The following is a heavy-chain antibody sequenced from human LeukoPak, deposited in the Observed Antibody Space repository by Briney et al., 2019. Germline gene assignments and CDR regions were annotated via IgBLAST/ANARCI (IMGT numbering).Heavy chain of an antibody. CDR2: IYHSGST. D-gene: IGHD1-1*01. Sequence: PSETLSLTCTVSGYSISSGYYWGWIRQPPGKGLEWIGSIYHSGSTYYNPSLKSRVTISVDTSKNQFPLKLSSVTAADTAVYYCAREPVLTLDQLFDYWGQGTLVTVSS. CDR3: AREPVLTLDQLFDY. J-gene: IGHJ4*02. CDR1: GYSISSGYY. V-gene: IGHV4-38-2*02.